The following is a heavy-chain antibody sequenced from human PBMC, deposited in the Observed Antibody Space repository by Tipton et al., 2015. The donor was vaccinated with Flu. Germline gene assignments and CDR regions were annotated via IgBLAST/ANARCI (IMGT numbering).Heavy chain of an antibody. V-gene: IGHV4-39*07. D-gene: IGHD3-10*02. Sequence: LRLSCTVSGASVSSSAYYWAWVRQPPGKGLEWIGNVYQSGSTSHNPSLKSRVTISIDTSADQFFLKLKSVTAADTAVYFCASFVRPYFTNGLDVWGQGTTVTVSS. CDR2: VYQSGST. CDR3: ASFVRPYFTNGLDV. J-gene: IGHJ6*02. CDR1: GASVSSSAYY.